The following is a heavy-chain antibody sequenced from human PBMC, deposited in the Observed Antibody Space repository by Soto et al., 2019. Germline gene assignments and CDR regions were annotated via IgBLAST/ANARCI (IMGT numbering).Heavy chain of an antibody. J-gene: IGHJ6*02. CDR2: IYYGGST. D-gene: IGHD3-10*01. CDR3: APERLLWFGEYYYYYGMDV. Sequence: SETLSLTCTVSGGSISSSSYYWGWIRQPPGKGLEWIGSIYYGGSTYYNPSLKSRVTISVDTSKNQFSLKPSSVTAADTAVYYCAPERLLWFGEYYYYYGMDVWGQGTTVTVSS. V-gene: IGHV4-39*01. CDR1: GGSISSSSYY.